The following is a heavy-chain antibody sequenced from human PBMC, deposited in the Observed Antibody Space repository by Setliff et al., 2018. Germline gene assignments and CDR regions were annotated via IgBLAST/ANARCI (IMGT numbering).Heavy chain of an antibody. V-gene: IGHV1-18*01. CDR2: ISGYTGDT. Sequence: ASVKVSCKASGYTFTTYTMNWVRQAPGQGLEWIGCISGYTGDTNYAPKFRDRVTLTIDPSSTTAYMELRSLKSDDTAFYYCARSSAPSVVLAADFDFWGQGTLVTVSS. D-gene: IGHD3-9*01. CDR3: ARSSAPSVVLAADFDF. J-gene: IGHJ4*02. CDR1: GYTFTTYT.